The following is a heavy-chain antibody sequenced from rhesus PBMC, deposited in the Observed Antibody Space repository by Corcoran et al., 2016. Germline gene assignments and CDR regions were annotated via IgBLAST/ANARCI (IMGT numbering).Heavy chain of an antibody. V-gene: IGHV4S9*01. CDR3: ASPFERGRFEV. Sequence: QVRLQESGPGLVKSSETLSLNSAVSGGSMSESPFWTGIRQPPGEGLEWIGNIYANSVTTYNPSLKSRVTISKDTSNNQFFLKVTSVTAADTAVYYCASPFERGRFEVWGAGILVTVSS. CDR1: GGSMSESPF. CDR2: IYANSVTT. J-gene: IGHJ5-1*01. D-gene: IGHD3-34*01.